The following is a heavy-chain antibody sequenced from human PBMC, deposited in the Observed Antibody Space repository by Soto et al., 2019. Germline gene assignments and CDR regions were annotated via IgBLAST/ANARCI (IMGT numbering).Heavy chain of an antibody. J-gene: IGHJ4*02. D-gene: IGHD3-10*01. CDR3: ARAITMVRGVLDY. V-gene: IGHV4-34*01. CDR1: GGSFSGYY. CDR2: INHSGST. Sequence: LSLTCAVYGGSFSGYYWSWIRQPPGKGLEWIGEINHSGSTNYNPSLKSRVTISVDTSKNQFSLKLSSVTAADTAVYYCARAITMVRGVLDYWGQGTLVTVSS.